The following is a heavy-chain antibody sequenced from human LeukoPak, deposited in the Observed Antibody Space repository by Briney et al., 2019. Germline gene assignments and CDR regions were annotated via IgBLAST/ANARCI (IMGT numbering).Heavy chain of an antibody. Sequence: GGPLRLSCAGSGFTFDYYVMHWLRQTPEKSLEGVSGISWNSGNIAYADFVGGRFTTSRDNAKNPLSLQINNLGDDDTAVYYCAKDAYGGGAFFYYTEVRGEGATVTVSS. J-gene: IGHJ6*03. CDR1: GFTFDYYV. CDR2: ISWNSGNI. V-gene: IGHV3-9*01. D-gene: IGHD1-26*01. CDR3: AKDAYGGGAFFYYTEV.